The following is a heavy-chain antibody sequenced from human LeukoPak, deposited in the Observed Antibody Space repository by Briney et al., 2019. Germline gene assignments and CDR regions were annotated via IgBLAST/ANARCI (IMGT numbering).Heavy chain of an antibody. CDR1: GGSISSYY. CDR3: ARHRGSSGYYSFDY. V-gene: IGHV4-59*08. Sequence: SETLSLTCTVSGGSISSYYWSWIRQPPGKGLEWIGYIYYSGSTNYNPSPKSRVTISVDTSKNQFSLKLSSVTAADTAVYYCARHRGSSGYYSFDYWGQGTLVTVSS. J-gene: IGHJ4*02. D-gene: IGHD3-22*01. CDR2: IYYSGST.